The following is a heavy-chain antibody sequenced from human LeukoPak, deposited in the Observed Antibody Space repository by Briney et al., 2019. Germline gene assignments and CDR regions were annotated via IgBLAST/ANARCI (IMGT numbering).Heavy chain of an antibody. D-gene: IGHD6-25*01. J-gene: IGHJ6*03. CDR3: HRAYIAADYYYYMDV. CDR2: IRSKANSYAT. Sequence: PGGSLRLSCAASGLTFSGSAMHWVRQASGKGLEWVGRIRSKANSYATAYAASVKGRFTISRDDSKNTAYLQMNSLKTEDTAVYYCHRAYIAADYYYYMDVWGKGTTVTVSS. CDR1: GLTFSGSA. V-gene: IGHV3-73*01.